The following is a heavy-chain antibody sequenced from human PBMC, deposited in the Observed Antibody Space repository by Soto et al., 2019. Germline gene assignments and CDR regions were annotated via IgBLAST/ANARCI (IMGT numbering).Heavy chain of an antibody. V-gene: IGHV4-31*03. CDR2: IYYSGST. CDR3: ARDADYGVSRGGMDV. CDR1: GGSVNNANYF. J-gene: IGHJ6*02. Sequence: QVRLEESGPGLVKPSETLSLFCSVSGGSVNNANYFWNWIRHHPENGLEWIGYIYYSGSTRYNPSFKTRATLSIDTSKNQFSLRLNSVTVADTAVYFCARDADYGVSRGGMDVWGRGTTVTVSS. D-gene: IGHD4-17*01.